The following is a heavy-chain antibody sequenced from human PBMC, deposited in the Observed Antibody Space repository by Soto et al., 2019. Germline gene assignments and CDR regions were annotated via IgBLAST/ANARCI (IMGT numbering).Heavy chain of an antibody. CDR3: ARRYSYGHFDY. CDR1: GGSISSSY. Sequence: SETLSLTCAVSGGSISSSYWSWIRQPPGKGLEWIGYIYNSGSTTYNPSLKSRVTISVDTSKNQFSLKLSSVTAADTAVYYCARRYSYGHFDYWGQGTLVTLSS. CDR2: IYNSGST. V-gene: IGHV4-59*08. J-gene: IGHJ4*02. D-gene: IGHD5-18*01.